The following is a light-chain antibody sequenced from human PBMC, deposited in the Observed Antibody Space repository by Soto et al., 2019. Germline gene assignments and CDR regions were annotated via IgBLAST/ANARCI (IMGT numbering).Light chain of an antibody. J-gene: IGKJ2*01. V-gene: IGKV3-15*01. CDR2: GAS. Sequence: EIVMTQSPATLTVSPGERATLSCRASQSIRSDLAWFQQRPGQAPRLLIYGASTRATGIPARFGGSGSGTEFTLTISSLQPEDVAVYYCQQYIDWPYAFGQGTKLEIK. CDR3: QQYIDWPYA. CDR1: QSIRSD.